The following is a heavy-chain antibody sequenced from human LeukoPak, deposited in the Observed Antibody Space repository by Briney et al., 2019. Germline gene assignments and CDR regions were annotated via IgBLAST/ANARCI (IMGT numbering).Heavy chain of an antibody. CDR2: INLNSGAT. CDR3: ARRGVELPGYYYYMDA. D-gene: IGHD1-7*01. J-gene: IGHJ6*03. Sequence: ASVKVSCKASGYTITGYHMDWVRQTPGQGLEWMGWINLNSGATNYAQKFQGRVTMTRDTSISTVYLELSSLTSDDTAVYYCARRGVELPGYYYYMDAWGKGTTVTVSS. V-gene: IGHV1-2*02. CDR1: GYTITGYH.